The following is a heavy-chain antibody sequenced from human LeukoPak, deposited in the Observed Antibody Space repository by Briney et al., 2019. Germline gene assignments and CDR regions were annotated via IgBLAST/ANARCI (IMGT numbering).Heavy chain of an antibody. CDR1: GYTFTSYD. Sequence: GASAKVSCKASGYTFTSYDINWVRQATEQGLEWMGWMSPNSGNTGYAQKFQGRVTMTRNTSISTAYMELSSLRSEDTAVYYCARAGGYCGRISCPYYFDYWGQGSLVAVSS. D-gene: IGHD2-15*01. CDR3: ARAGGYCGRISCPYYFDY. CDR2: MSPNSGNT. V-gene: IGHV1-8*01. J-gene: IGHJ4*02.